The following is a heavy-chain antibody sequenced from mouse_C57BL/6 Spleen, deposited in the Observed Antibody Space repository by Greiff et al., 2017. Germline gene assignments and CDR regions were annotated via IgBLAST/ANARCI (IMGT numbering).Heavy chain of an antibody. CDR3: ARDDYDDAY. Sequence: QVQLKQSGAELVKPGASVKISCKASGYAFSSYWMNWVKQRPGKGLEWIGQIYPGDGDTNYNGKFKGKATLNADKASRTAYMQLSSLTYEDSAVYFCARDDYDDAYWGQGTLVTVSA. D-gene: IGHD2-4*01. CDR2: IYPGDGDT. CDR1: GYAFSSYW. J-gene: IGHJ3*01. V-gene: IGHV1-80*01.